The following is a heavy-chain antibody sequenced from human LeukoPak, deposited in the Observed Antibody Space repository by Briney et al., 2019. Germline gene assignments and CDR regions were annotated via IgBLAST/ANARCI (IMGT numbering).Heavy chain of an antibody. CDR2: IYSGGST. CDR1: GFTVSSNY. J-gene: IGHJ5*02. D-gene: IGHD4-11*01. CDR3: AREMENSNYGWFDP. V-gene: IGHV3-53*01. Sequence: GGSLRLSCAASGFTVSSNYMSWVRQAPGKGLEWVSVIYSGGSTYYADSVKGRFAISRDNSKNTLYLQMNSLRAEDTAVYYCAREMENSNYGWFDPWGQGTLVTVSS.